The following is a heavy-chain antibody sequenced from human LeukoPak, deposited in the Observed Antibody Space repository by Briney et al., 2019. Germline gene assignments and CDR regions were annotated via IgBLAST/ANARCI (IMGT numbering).Heavy chain of an antibody. V-gene: IGHV1-24*01. CDR3: ATARNPTYYDFWSGCYTFDY. CDR2: FDPEDGET. D-gene: IGHD3-3*01. CDR1: GYTLTELS. J-gene: IGHJ4*02. Sequence: ASVKVSCKVSGYTLTELSMHWVRQAPGKGLEWMGGFDPEDGETIYAQKFQGRVTMTEDTSTDTAYMELSSLRSEDTAVYYCATARNPTYYDFWSGCYTFDYWGQGTLVTVSS.